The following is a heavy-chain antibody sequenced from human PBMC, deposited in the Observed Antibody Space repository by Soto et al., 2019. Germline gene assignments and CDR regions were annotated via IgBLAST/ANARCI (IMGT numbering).Heavy chain of an antibody. Sequence: QVQLVQSGAEVKKPGSSVKVSCKTSRDTFNKYAFNWVRQAPGQGLEWMGWIIPIFSSRNYAEKFQGRVTITAAHSTSTAFLQPTNLSLDGATSYHCASRDTSRAVWGQGTTVTVSS. CDR2: IIPIFSSR. V-gene: IGHV1-69*01. J-gene: IGHJ6*02. CDR3: ASRDTSRAV. CDR1: RDTFNKYA. D-gene: IGHD5-18*01.